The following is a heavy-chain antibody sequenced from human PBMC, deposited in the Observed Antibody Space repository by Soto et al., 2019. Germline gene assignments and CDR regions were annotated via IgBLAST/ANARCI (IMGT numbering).Heavy chain of an antibody. J-gene: IGHJ4*02. D-gene: IGHD6-19*01. V-gene: IGHV3-30*18. Sequence: QVQLVESGGGVVQPGRSLRLSSAASGFTFSSYGMQWVRQAPGKGLEWVAVIAYDGSNTYYADSVKGRFTISRDTSNNTLYLQMSSLRAEDTAVYYCAKISIPYSSGWYGPLPGEDDYWGQGPLVPVSS. CDR3: AKISIPYSSGWYGPLPGEDDY. CDR2: IAYDGSNT. CDR1: GFTFSSYG.